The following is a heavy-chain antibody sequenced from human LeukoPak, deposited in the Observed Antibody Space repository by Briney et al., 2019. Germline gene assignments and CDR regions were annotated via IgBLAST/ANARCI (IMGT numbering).Heavy chain of an antibody. CDR2: VHLSGAS. CDR3: ARESGAFCPFGF. V-gene: IGHV4-4*02. D-gene: IGHD1-26*01. CDR1: GGSILTTNW. J-gene: IGHJ4*02. Sequence: SGTLSLTCAVSGGSILTTNWWSWVRQPPGKGLEWIGEVHLSGASNYNPSLKSRVSMSIDNSKNQLSLRLTSVTAADTAIYYCARESGAFCPFGFWGQGTLVTVSS.